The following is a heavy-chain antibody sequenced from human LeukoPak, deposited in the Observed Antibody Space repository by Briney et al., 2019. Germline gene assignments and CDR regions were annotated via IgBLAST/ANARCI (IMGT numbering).Heavy chain of an antibody. D-gene: IGHD6-13*01. CDR3: AREAGGGAAAPWFDP. CDR2: INPNSGGT. CDR1: GYTFTGYY. J-gene: IGHJ5*02. Sequence: ASVKVSCKASGYTFTGYYMHWVRQAPGQGLEWMGWINPNSGGTNYAQKFQGRVTMTRDTSISTAYMELSRLRSDDTAVYYCAREAGGGAAAPWFDPWGQGTLVTVSS. V-gene: IGHV1-2*02.